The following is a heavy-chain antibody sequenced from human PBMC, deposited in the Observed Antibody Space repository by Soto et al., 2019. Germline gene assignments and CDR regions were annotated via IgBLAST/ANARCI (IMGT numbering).Heavy chain of an antibody. CDR3: ARDPQRGYSGMDD. V-gene: IGHV3-48*02. CDR2: ISSGGQTI. CDR1: GFSFSTYD. J-gene: IGHJ6*02. Sequence: EVQLVESGGGLVQPGGSLRLSCAASGFSFSTYDMNWVRQAPGKGLEWVSYISSGGQTIKSTDSVKGRFAISRDNAKNSLYLQRSGLRDEDPVVYYCARDPQRGYSGMDDWGQGPTVSVSS. D-gene: IGHD2-2*01.